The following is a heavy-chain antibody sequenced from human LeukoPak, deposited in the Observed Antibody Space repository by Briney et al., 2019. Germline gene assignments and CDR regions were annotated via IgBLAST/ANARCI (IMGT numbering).Heavy chain of an antibody. CDR2: VYYSGST. CDR1: GGSVSSGSYY. Sequence: PSETLSLTCTVSGGSVSSGSYYWGWIRQPPGKGLEWIGYVYYSGSTNYNLSLKSRVTILIDTSKNQFSLKLSSVTAADTAVYYCARDLGLYYYYGMDVWGQGTTVTVSS. D-gene: IGHD7-27*01. V-gene: IGHV4-61*01. CDR3: ARDLGLYYYYGMDV. J-gene: IGHJ6*02.